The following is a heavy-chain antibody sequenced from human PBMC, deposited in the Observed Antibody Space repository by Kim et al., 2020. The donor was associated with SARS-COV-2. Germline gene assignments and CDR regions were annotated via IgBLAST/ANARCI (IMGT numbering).Heavy chain of an antibody. CDR3: AKVDTAGEGLGYFDY. CDR1: GFTFSSYA. D-gene: IGHD5-18*01. J-gene: IGHJ4*02. Sequence: GGSLRLSCAASGFTFSSYAMSWVRQAPGKGLEWVSAISGSGGSTYYADSVKGRFTISRDNSKNTLYLQMNSLRAEDTAVYYCAKVDTAGEGLGYFDYWGQGTLVTVSS. CDR2: ISGSGGST. V-gene: IGHV3-23*01.